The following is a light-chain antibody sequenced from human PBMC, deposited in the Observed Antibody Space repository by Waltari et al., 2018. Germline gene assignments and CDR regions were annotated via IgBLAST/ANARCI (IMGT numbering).Light chain of an antibody. CDR3: QQRRSSPLT. CDR1: HSVDWY. J-gene: IGKJ4*01. CDR2: DTS. Sequence: EIVLTQSPATLSLSPGERATLSCRASHSVDWYLAWYQQRPGQPPNLLIYDTSNRAPGIPARFSGSGSDTDFTLTISSLEPEDFAVYYCQQRRSSPLTFGGGTKVEIE. V-gene: IGKV3-11*01.